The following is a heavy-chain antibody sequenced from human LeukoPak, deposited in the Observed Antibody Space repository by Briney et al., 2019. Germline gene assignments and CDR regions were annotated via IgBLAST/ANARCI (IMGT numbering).Heavy chain of an antibody. V-gene: IGHV3-11*05. CDR3: ARDWEGPLGYFDY. Sequence: GGSLRLSCAASGFTVSSTYMAWVRQPPGKGLEWVSYISSSSSYTNYADSVKGRFTISRDNAKNSLYLQMNSLRAEDTAVYYCARDWEGPLGYFDYWGQGTLVTVSS. D-gene: IGHD1-26*01. CDR2: ISSSSSYT. J-gene: IGHJ4*02. CDR1: GFTVSSTY.